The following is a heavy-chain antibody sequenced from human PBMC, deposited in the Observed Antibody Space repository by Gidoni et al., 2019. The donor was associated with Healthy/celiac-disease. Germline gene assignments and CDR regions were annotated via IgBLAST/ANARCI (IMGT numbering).Heavy chain of an antibody. V-gene: IGHV1-18*04. CDR2: IGAYNGNT. Sequence: QVQLVQSGAEVKKPVASVKVSCKASGYTFTSYGISWVRQAPGQGLEWMGWIGAYNGNTNYAQKRQGRGTMTTDTATSTAYMELRSLRSDDTAVYYCARWHEREFWSPDIWGQGTMVTVSS. CDR1: GYTFTSYG. D-gene: IGHD3-3*01. J-gene: IGHJ3*02. CDR3: ARWHEREFWSPDI.